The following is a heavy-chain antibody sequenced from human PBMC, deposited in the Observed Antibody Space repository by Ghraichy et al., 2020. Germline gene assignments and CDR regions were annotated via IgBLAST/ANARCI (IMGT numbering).Heavy chain of an antibody. CDR1: GYTFTSYG. J-gene: IGHJ4*02. V-gene: IGHV1-18*04. CDR3: ARVLIAYSSSWTPVDY. CDR2: ISAYNGNT. D-gene: IGHD6-13*01. Sequence: KVSCKASGYTFTSYGISWVRQAPGQGLEWMGWISAYNGNTNYAQKLQGRVTMTTDTSTSTAYMELRSLRSDDTAVYYCARVLIAYSSSWTPVDYWCQGTLVTVSS.